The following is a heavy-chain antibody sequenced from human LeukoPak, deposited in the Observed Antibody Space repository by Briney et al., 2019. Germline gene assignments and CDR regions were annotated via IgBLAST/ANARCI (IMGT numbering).Heavy chain of an antibody. V-gene: IGHV3-48*03. CDR3: AELGITMIGGV. J-gene: IGHJ6*04. Sequence: GGSLRLSCAASGFTFSSHGMNWARQAPGKGLEWVSYISSSGSTIYYADSVKGRFTISRDNAKNSLYLQMNSLRAEDTAVYYCAELGITMIGGVWGKGTTVTISS. CDR2: ISSSGSTI. CDR1: GFTFSSHG. D-gene: IGHD3-10*02.